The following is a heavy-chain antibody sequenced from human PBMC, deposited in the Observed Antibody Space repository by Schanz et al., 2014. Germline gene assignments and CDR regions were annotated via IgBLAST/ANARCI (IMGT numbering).Heavy chain of an antibody. CDR3: AKHVRSLTGNDY. J-gene: IGHJ4*02. Sequence: EVQLLESGGGLVQPGESLRLSCAASGFSFSSYTMSWVRQAPGKGLQWVSSLSGDGGTTHYADSVKGRFTISRDNANNSLFLRMNSLRAEDTAVYYCAKHVRSLTGNDYWGQGTLVTVSS. CDR2: LSGDGGTT. D-gene: IGHD3-9*01. V-gene: IGHV3-23*01. CDR1: GFSFSSYT.